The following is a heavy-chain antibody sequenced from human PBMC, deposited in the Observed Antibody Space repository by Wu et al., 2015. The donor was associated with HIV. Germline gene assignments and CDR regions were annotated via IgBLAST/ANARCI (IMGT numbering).Heavy chain of an antibody. CDR1: GYIFTGYY. V-gene: IGHV1-46*01. CDR3: VRERYGAVSGLSMDV. J-gene: IGHJ6*03. Sequence: GQLVQSGAEVKKPGASVKVSCKASGYIFTGYYLHWVRQAPGQGLEWVGMTNPSGGNTRFAQKFRGRATMTRDTSATTVNMNLRYLKEEDTALYYCVRERYGAVSGLSMDVWGRGTTVIVSS. D-gene: IGHD4-17*01. CDR2: TNPSGGNT.